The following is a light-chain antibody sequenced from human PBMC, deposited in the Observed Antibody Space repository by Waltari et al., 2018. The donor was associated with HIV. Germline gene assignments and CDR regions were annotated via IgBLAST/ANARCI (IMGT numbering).Light chain of an antibody. CDR2: RNN. Sequence: HSVLTPPPSAFGSPGQSVTTPCSAGDSHIASTSVCWYQQLPGPAPRLLISRNNQRPSGVPDRFSGSRSGTSATLAISGLRSEDEADYYCASWDDSLSGVFGTGTKVTVL. CDR1: DSHIASTS. CDR3: ASWDDSLSGV. J-gene: IGLJ1*01. V-gene: IGLV1-47*01.